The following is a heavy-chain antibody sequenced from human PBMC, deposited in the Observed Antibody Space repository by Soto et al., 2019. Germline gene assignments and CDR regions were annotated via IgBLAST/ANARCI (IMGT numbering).Heavy chain of an antibody. CDR1: GGSISSYY. CDR3: ASGSTGYSSSWYRY. Sequence: SETLSLTCTVSGGSISSYYWSWIRQPPGKGLEWIGYIYNSGSTNYNPSLKSRVTISVDTSKNQFSLKLSSVTAADTAVYYCASGSTGYSSSWYRYWGQGTLVTVSS. D-gene: IGHD6-13*01. V-gene: IGHV4-59*08. J-gene: IGHJ4*02. CDR2: IYNSGST.